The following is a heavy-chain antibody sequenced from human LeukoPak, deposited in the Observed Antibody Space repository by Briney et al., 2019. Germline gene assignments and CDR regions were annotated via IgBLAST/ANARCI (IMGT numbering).Heavy chain of an antibody. D-gene: IGHD3-9*01. J-gene: IGHJ4*02. CDR2: IHWNGGRT. Sequence: GGSLRLSCAASGFTFDNYGINWVRQAPGKGLEWVSRIHWNGGRTGYADSVKGRFTISRDNSKNTLFLQMNSLRPEDTAVYYCARGPDYDILADYFDYWGQGTLVTVSS. CDR3: ARGPDYDILADYFDY. CDR1: GFTFDNYG. V-gene: IGHV3-20*04.